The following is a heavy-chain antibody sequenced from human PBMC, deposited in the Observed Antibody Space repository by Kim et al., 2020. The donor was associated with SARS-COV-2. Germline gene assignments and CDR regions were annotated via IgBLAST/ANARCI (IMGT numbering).Heavy chain of an antibody. CDR2: IKSKTDGGTT. J-gene: IGHJ6*02. V-gene: IGHV3-15*01. CDR3: TSDYDPSYYYDYGMDV. Sequence: GGSLRLSCAASGFTFSNAWMSWVRQAPGKGLEWVGRIKSKTDGGTTDYAAPVKGRFTISRDDSKNTLYLQMNSLKTEDTAVYYCTSDYDPSYYYDYGMDVWGQGTTVTVSS. D-gene: IGHD4-17*01. CDR1: GFTFSNAW.